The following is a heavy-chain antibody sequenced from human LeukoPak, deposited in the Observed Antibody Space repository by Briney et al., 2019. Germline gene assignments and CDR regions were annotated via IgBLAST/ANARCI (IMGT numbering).Heavy chain of an antibody. CDR1: GGSFSGYY. CDR3: ARTSIMITFGGVIVVAVDAFDI. V-gene: IGHV4-34*01. D-gene: IGHD3-16*02. CDR2: INHSGST. Sequence: PSETLSLTCAVYGGSFSGYYWSWIRQPPGKGLEWIGEINHSGSTNYNPSLKSRVTISVDTSKNQFSLKLSSVTAADTAVYYCARTSIMITFGGVIVVAVDAFDICGQGTMVTVSS. J-gene: IGHJ3*02.